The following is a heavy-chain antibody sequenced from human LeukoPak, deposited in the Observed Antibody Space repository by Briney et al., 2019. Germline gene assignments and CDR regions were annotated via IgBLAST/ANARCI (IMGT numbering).Heavy chain of an antibody. D-gene: IGHD3-16*01. V-gene: IGHV4-39*07. CDR2: IYHSGST. CDR3: AREVRREYDYVWGSSAFDI. CDR1: GGSISSSSYY. J-gene: IGHJ3*02. Sequence: ASETLSLTCTVSGGSISSSSYYWGWIRQPPGKGLEWIGSIYHSGSTYYNPSLKSRVTISVDTSKNQFSLKLSSVTAADTAVYYCAREVRREYDYVWGSSAFDIWGQGTMVTVSS.